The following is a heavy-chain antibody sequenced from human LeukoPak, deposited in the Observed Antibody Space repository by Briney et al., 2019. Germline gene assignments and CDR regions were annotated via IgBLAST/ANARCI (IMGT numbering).Heavy chain of an antibody. V-gene: IGHV3-9*01. CDR2: ISWNSGSI. J-gene: IGHJ4*02. D-gene: IGHD3-22*01. CDR3: VKDRLYDSSGYYAH. CDR1: GFTFEDYA. Sequence: GGSLRLPCAVSGFTFEDYAMHWVRQAPGKGLEWVSGISWNSGSIGYADSVKGRFTISRDNAKNSLYLQMNSLRAEDTALYYCVKDRLYDSSGYYAHWGQGTLVTVSS.